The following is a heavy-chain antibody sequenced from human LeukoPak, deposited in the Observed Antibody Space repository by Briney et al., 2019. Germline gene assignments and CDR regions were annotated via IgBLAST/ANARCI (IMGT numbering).Heavy chain of an antibody. CDR3: ARDYYDSSGYLDY. Sequence: GGSLRLSCAASGFTFSSYAMHWVRQAPGKGLEWVAVISYDGSNKYYADSVKGRFTISRDNSKNTLYLQMNSLRAEDAAVYYCARDYYDSSGYLDYWGQGTLVTVSS. V-gene: IGHV3-30-3*01. CDR1: GFTFSSYA. CDR2: ISYDGSNK. J-gene: IGHJ4*02. D-gene: IGHD3-22*01.